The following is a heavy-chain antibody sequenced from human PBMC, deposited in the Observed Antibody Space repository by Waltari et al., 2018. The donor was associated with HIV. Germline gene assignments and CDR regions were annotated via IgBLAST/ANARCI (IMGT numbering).Heavy chain of an antibody. J-gene: IGHJ4*02. Sequence: EVQLVESGGGLAKPGGSRRLSCAASGFTFGRYAMNWVRQAPGKGLGWIAYISRASDYIYYADSGTGRFIISRANAKNSVFLDMNNMGDVDTAVYYCTATVTTRGTFDYWGQGTMVPVS. CDR2: ISRASDYI. D-gene: IGHD4-17*01. CDR1: GFTFGRYA. V-gene: IGHV3-21*06. CDR3: TATVTTRGTFDY.